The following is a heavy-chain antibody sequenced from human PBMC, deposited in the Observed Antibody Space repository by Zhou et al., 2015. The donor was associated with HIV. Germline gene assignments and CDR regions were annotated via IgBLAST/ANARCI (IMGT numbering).Heavy chain of an antibody. V-gene: IGHV1-69*01. CDR1: GGTFSSYA. J-gene: IGHJ6*02. Sequence: QVQLVQSGAEVKKPGSSVKVSCKASGGTFSSYAISWVRQAPGQGLEWMGGIIPIFGTANYAQKFQGRVTITADESTSTAYMELSSLRSEDTAVYYCARIARRDCSSTSCYMDYYYYYYGMDVVGPRDHGHRLL. CDR2: IIPIFGTA. CDR3: ARIARRDCSSTSCYMDYYYYYYGMDV. D-gene: IGHD2-2*02.